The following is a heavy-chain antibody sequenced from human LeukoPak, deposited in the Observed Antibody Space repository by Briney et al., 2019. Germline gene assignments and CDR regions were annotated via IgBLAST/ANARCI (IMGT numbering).Heavy chain of an antibody. V-gene: IGHV3-53*01. CDR3: ARRYSSSWYNWFDP. J-gene: IGHJ5*02. D-gene: IGHD6-13*01. Sequence: PGGSLRLSCAASGFTVSSNYMSWVRQAPGKGLEWVSVIYSGGSTYYADSVKGRFTISRDNSKNTLYLQMNSLRAEDTAVYYCARRYSSSWYNWFDPWGQGTLVTVSS. CDR1: GFTVSSNY. CDR2: IYSGGST.